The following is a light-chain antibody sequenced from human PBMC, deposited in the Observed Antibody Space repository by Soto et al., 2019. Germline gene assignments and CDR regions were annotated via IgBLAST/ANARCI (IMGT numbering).Light chain of an antibody. CDR1: QSVSSN. CDR2: GAS. J-gene: IGKJ3*01. CDR3: QQYNRGFT. V-gene: IGKV3-15*01. Sequence: EIVMTQSPATLSVSPGERATLSCRASQSVSSNLAWYQQKPGQAPRLLIYGASTRATGIPARFSGSGSGTEFTRTISSLQSEDFAVYYCQQYNRGFTFGPGTKVDIK.